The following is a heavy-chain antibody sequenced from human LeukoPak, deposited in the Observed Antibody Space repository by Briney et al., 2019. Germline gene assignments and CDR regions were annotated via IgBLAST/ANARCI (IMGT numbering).Heavy chain of an antibody. Sequence: GGSLRLSCAASGFTFSIYWMSWVRQAPGKGLVWVANINQDGSEKYYVDSVKGRFTISRDNAKNSLYLQMNSLRAEDTAVYYCARVDWYKFDYWGQGTLVTVSS. CDR1: GFTFSIYW. V-gene: IGHV3-7*02. J-gene: IGHJ4*02. CDR3: ARVDWYKFDY. D-gene: IGHD3-9*01. CDR2: INQDGSEK.